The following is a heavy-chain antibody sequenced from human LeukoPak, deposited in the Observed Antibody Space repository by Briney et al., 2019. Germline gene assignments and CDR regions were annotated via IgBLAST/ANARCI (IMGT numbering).Heavy chain of an antibody. CDR3: ARRVAVAGLFDH. Sequence: SETLSLTCTVSGGSISSYYWSWIRQPPGKGLEWIGYIYYSGSTYYNPSLKSRVTISLDTSKNQFSLKLNSVTAADTAAYYCARRVAVAGLFDHWGQGILVTVSS. V-gene: IGHV4-59*01. CDR2: IYYSGST. D-gene: IGHD6-19*01. CDR1: GGSISSYY. J-gene: IGHJ4*02.